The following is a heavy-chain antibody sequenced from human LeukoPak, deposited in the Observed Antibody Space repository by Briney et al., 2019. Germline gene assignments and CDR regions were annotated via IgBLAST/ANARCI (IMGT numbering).Heavy chain of an antibody. CDR3: ARARRGTIFGVVIRYYMDV. Sequence: SETLSLTCAVYGGSFSGYYWSWIRQPPGKGLEWIGEINHSGSTNYNPSLKSRVTISVDTSKNQFSLKLSSVTAADTAVYYCARARRGTIFGVVIRYYMDVWGKGTTVTVSS. D-gene: IGHD3-3*01. J-gene: IGHJ6*03. V-gene: IGHV4-34*01. CDR2: INHSGST. CDR1: GGSFSGYY.